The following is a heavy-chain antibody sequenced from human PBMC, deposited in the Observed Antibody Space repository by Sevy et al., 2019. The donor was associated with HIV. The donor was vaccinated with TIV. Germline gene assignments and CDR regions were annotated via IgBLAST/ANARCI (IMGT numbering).Heavy chain of an antibody. CDR3: AREQTESYYDSSGYYY. Sequence: ASVKVSCKASGYTFTGYYMHWVRQAPGQGLAWMAWINPNSGGTNYAQKFQGRGTMTRDTSISTAYMELSRLRSDDTAVYYCAREQTESYYDSSGYYYWGQGTLVTVSS. J-gene: IGHJ4*02. CDR1: GYTFTGYY. V-gene: IGHV1-2*02. D-gene: IGHD3-22*01. CDR2: INPNSGGT.